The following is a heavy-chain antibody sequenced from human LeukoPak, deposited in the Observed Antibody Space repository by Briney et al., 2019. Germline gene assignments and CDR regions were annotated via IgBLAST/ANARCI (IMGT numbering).Heavy chain of an antibody. D-gene: IGHD2-15*01. J-gene: IGHJ4*02. CDR2: ISSSSGYI. CDR3: AGDDLQSGGTCYFDY. V-gene: IGHV3-21*01. CDR1: GFTFSYYT. Sequence: GGSLRLSCAASGFTFSYYTMNWVRQAPGKGLEWVSSISSSSGYIYYADSMKGRFTISRDNAKNSLYLQMNSLRAEDTAVYYCAGDDLQSGGTCYFDYWGQGTLVTVSS.